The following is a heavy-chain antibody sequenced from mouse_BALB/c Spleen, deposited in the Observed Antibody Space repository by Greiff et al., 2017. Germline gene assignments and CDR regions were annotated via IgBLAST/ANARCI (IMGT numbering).Heavy chain of an antibody. V-gene: IGHV3-8*02. CDR3: ARWDYYGSTPVAY. Sequence: EVKLVESGPSLVKPSQTLSLTCSVTGDSITSGYWNWIRKFPGNKLEYMGYISYSGSTYYNPSLKSRISITRDTSKNQYYLQLNSVTTEDTATYYCARWDYYGSTPVAYWGQGTLVTVSA. D-gene: IGHD1-1*01. CDR1: GDSITSGY. J-gene: IGHJ3*01. CDR2: ISYSGST.